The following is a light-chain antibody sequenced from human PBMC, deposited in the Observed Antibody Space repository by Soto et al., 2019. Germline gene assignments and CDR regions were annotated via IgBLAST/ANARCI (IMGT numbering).Light chain of an antibody. CDR3: QQGSSFPLT. Sequence: DIQMTQSPSSVSASVEDRVTITCRASQDISNWLAWYQQKPGQAPKLLIYSTSSLHNGVPSRFSGSGSGTEFTLTITSLQPEDFATYYCQQGSSFPLTFGQVTKVEV. CDR1: QDISNW. CDR2: STS. V-gene: IGKV1-12*01. J-gene: IGKJ1*01.